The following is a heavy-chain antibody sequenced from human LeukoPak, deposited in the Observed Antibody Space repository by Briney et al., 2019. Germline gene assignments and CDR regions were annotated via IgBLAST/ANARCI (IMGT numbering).Heavy chain of an antibody. CDR2: ISSSSSYI. J-gene: IGHJ4*02. CDR3: ARDAEYSSHSFDY. D-gene: IGHD6-6*01. CDR1: GFTFSSYS. V-gene: IGHV3-21*01. Sequence: PGGSLRLSCAASGFTFSSYSMNWVRQAPGRGLEWVSSISSSSSYIYYADSVKGRFTISRDNAKNSLYLQMNSLRAEDTAAYYCARDAEYSSHSFDYWGQGTLVTVSS.